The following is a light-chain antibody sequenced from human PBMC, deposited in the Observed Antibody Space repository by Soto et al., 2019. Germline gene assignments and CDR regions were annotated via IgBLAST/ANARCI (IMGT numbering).Light chain of an antibody. CDR1: QSVSSSY. V-gene: IGKV3-20*01. CDR2: GAS. J-gene: IGKJ1*01. CDR3: QQYSSSAWT. Sequence: EIVLTQSPGTLSLSPGERATLSCRASQSVSSSYLAWYQQKPGQGPRLLIYGASSRATGIPDRFSGSGSGTDFTLTISRLEPEDFAVYYCQQYSSSAWTFGQGTKVEIK.